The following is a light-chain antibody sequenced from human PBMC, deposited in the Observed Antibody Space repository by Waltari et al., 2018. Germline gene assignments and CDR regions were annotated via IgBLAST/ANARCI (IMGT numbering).Light chain of an antibody. Sequence: DIVLTQFPGTLSLSAGERATLSCRARPSIGKYLAWYQLRPGQAPRLLIYDAYIRAAGIPDRFSGSGSGTDFSLTISRLEPDDFAMYYCQHYVRLPVTFGQGTKVEIK. J-gene: IGKJ1*01. CDR2: DAY. CDR1: PSIGKY. CDR3: QHYVRLPVT. V-gene: IGKV3-20*01.